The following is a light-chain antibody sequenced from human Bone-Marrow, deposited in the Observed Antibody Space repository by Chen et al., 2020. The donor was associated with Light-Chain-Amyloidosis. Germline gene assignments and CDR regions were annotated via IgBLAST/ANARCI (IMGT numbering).Light chain of an antibody. CDR1: RSDVGGYNH. CDR2: DVS. V-gene: IGLV2-14*03. J-gene: IGLJ2*01. Sequence: QSALTQPASVSGSSGQSITISGTGTRSDVGGYNHVSWYQQHPGKAPKLMLYDVSNRPSGVSNRFSGSKSGNTASLTISGLQAEDEADYYCSSHTSSRTLVFVGGTKLTVL. CDR3: SSHTSSRTLV.